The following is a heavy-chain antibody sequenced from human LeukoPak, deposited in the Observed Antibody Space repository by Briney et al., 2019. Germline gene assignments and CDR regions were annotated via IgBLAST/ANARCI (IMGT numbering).Heavy chain of an antibody. J-gene: IGHJ3*02. CDR3: ARDQSYYDFWSGYRVSDAFDI. CDR2: IYHSGST. D-gene: IGHD3-3*01. V-gene: IGHV4-4*02. Sequence: PSETLSLTCAVSGGSISSSNWWSWVRQPPGKGLEWIGEIYHSGSTNYNPSLKSRVTISVDKSKNQFSLKLSSVTAADTAVYYCARDQSYYDFWSGYRVSDAFDIWGQGTTVTVSS. CDR1: GGSISSSNW.